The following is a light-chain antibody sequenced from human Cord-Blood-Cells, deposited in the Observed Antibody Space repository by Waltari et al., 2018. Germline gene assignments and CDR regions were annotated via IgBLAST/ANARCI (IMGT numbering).Light chain of an antibody. CDR2: AAS. J-gene: IGKJ4*01. Sequence: DIQMTPSPSSLSASVGDRVTITCRASQSISSYLNWYQHKPGKAPKLLIYAASSLQSGVPSRFSRSGSGTDFTLTISSLQPEAFATFYCQQSHSTPLTFGGGPKVAI. CDR1: QSISSY. V-gene: IGKV1-39*01. CDR3: QQSHSTPLT.